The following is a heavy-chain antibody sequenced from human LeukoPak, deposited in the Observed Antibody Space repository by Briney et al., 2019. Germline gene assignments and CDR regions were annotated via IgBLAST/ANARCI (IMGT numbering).Heavy chain of an antibody. Sequence: KPSETLSLTCGVSGGSISSYFWTWIRQSPAKGLEWIGEINESGETDYNPSLKSRAEISIDTSRGQFYLTLRSVTAADAAMYYCARVLGIAVVAGATEDNYFDPWGQGILVTVSS. CDR3: ARVLGIAVVAGATEDNYFDP. J-gene: IGHJ5*02. V-gene: IGHV4-34*01. CDR2: INESGET. D-gene: IGHD2-21*01. CDR1: GGSISSYF.